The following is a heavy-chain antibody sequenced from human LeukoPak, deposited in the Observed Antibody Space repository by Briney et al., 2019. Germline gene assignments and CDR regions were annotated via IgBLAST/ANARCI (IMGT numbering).Heavy chain of an antibody. CDR1: GYTFTGYY. CDR3: ARRRDTTMVTELDY. Sequence: ASVKVSCKASGYTFTGYYMHWVRQAPGQGLEWMGWINPNSGGTNYAQKFQGRVTMTRDTSINTAYMELSSLRSEDTAVYYCARRRDTTMVTELDYWGQGTLVTVSS. J-gene: IGHJ4*02. CDR2: INPNSGGT. V-gene: IGHV1-2*02. D-gene: IGHD5-18*01.